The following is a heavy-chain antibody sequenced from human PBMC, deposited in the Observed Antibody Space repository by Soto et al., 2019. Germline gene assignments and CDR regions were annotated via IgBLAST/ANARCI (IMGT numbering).Heavy chain of an antibody. J-gene: IGHJ2*01. D-gene: IGHD1-26*01. CDR3: AKEPYSGSYLFRWYFDL. V-gene: IGHV3-30*18. CDR1: GFTFSSYG. Sequence: QVQLVESGGGVVQPGRSLRLSCAASGFTFSSYGMHWVRQAPGKGLEWVAVISYDGSNKYYADSVKGRFTISRDNSKNTLYLQMNSLRAEDTAVYYCAKEPYSGSYLFRWYFDLWGRGTLVTVSS. CDR2: ISYDGSNK.